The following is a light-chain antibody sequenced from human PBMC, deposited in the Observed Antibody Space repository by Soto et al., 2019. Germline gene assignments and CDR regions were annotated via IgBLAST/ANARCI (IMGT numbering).Light chain of an antibody. CDR3: QQYNNWPGT. CDR1: QSFSNN. J-gene: IGKJ1*01. CDR2: GAS. Sequence: EIVMTQSPATLSVSPGERATLSCRASQSFSNNLAWYQQKPGQAPRLLIYGASTRATGIPARFSGSGSGTEFTLTINSPQSEDFAVYYCQQYNNWPGTFGQGTKVEIK. V-gene: IGKV3-15*01.